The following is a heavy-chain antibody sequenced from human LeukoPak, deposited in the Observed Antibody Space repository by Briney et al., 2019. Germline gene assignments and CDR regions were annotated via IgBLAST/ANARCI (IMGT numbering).Heavy chain of an antibody. CDR2: INPSGGST. V-gene: IGHV1-46*01. CDR3: ARGYSSSWYRYYYGMDV. J-gene: IGHJ6*02. Sequence: GASVKVSCKASGGTFSSYAWVRQAPGQGLEWMGIINPSGGSTSYAQKFQGRVTMTRDTSTSTVYMELSSLRSEDTAVYYCARGYSSSWYRYYYGMDVWGQGTTVTVSS. CDR1: GGTFSSYA. D-gene: IGHD6-13*01.